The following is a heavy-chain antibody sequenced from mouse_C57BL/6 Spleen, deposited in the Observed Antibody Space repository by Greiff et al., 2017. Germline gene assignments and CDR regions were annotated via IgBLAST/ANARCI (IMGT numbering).Heavy chain of an antibody. CDR3: ARQRDYGSSYYFDY. CDR1: GFTFSSYG. CDR2: ISSGGSYT. V-gene: IGHV5-6*01. D-gene: IGHD1-1*01. J-gene: IGHJ2*01. Sequence: EVQGVESGGDLVKPGGSLKLSCAASGFTFSSYGMSWVRQTPDKRLEWVATISSGGSYTYYPDSVKGRFTISRDKAKNTMYLQMSRRKSEDTAMYYCARQRDYGSSYYFDYWGQGTTLTVSS.